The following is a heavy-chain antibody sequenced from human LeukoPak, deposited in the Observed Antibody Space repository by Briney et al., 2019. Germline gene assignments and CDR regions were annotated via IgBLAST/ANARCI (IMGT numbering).Heavy chain of an antibody. CDR3: ARHARYGGNGAFPDY. V-gene: IGHV5-51*01. J-gene: IGHJ4*02. D-gene: IGHD4-23*01. CDR1: GYSFTSYW. Sequence: GESLKIPCKGSGYSFTSYWIGWVRHVRGKRLEWMGIIYPGDSDTRYRPSFQGQVTISADKSISTAYLQWSSLKAADTAVYYCARHARYGGNGAFPDYWGQGTLVTVSS. CDR2: IYPGDSDT.